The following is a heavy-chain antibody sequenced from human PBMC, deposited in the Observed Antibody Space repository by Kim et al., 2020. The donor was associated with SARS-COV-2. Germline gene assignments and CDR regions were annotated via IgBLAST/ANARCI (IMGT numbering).Heavy chain of an antibody. J-gene: IGHJ6*02. CDR1: GYTFTSYG. V-gene: IGHV1-18*01. D-gene: IGHD3-9*01. Sequence: ASVKVSCKASGYTFTSYGISWVRQAPGQGLEWMGWISAYNGNTNYAQKLQGRVTMTTDTSTSTAYMELRSLRSDDTAVYYCARDNFDYDYYYGMDVWGQGTTVTVSS. CDR2: ISAYNGNT. CDR3: ARDNFDYDYYYGMDV.